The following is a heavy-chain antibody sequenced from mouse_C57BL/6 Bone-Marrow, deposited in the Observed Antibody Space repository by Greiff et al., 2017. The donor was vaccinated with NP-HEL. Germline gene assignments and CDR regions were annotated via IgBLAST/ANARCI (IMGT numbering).Heavy chain of an antibody. CDR2: INPNYGTT. D-gene: IGHD1-1*01. J-gene: IGHJ4*01. V-gene: IGHV1-39*01. CDR1: GYSFTDFN. CDR3: ARSRYYGSSYAMDY. Sequence: VQLPQSGPELVKPGASVKIFCKASGYSFTDFNMNWVKQSNGKSLEWIGVINPNYGTTSYNQKFKGKATLTVDQSSSTAYMQLNSLTSEDSAVYYCARSRYYGSSYAMDYWGQGTSVTVSS.